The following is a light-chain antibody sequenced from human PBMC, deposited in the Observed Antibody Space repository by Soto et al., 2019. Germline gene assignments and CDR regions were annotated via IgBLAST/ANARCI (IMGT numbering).Light chain of an antibody. CDR1: SSDFGSYNY. Sequence: QSALTQPPSASGSPGQSVTISCTGTSSDFGSYNYVSWYQQHPGKAPKLMIYDVSKRPSGVPDRLSGSKSGNTASLTVSGLQAEDEADYCCSSYAGSNSVLFGGGTKLTVL. J-gene: IGLJ2*01. V-gene: IGLV2-8*01. CDR3: SSYAGSNSVL. CDR2: DVS.